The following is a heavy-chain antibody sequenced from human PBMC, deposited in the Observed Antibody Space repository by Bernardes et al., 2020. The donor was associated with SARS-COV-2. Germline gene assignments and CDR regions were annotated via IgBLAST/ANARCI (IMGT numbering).Heavy chain of an antibody. D-gene: IGHD5-12*01. J-gene: IGHJ6*02. CDR3: ARWLSGQYGMDV. V-gene: IGHV3-64*02. CDR2: IRDSST. Sequence: GGSLRLSCAASGFTFSSYAMHWVRQAPGKGLEHVSAIRDSSTYYADSVKGRFTISRDTSKDTLYLQMGSLRAEDMAVYYCARWLSGQYGMDVWGQGTTVTVSS. CDR1: GFTFSSYA.